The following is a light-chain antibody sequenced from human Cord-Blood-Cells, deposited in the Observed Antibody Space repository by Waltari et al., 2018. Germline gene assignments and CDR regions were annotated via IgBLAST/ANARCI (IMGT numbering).Light chain of an antibody. V-gene: IGKV1-39*01. CDR2: AAS. J-gene: IGKJ2*03. CDR3: QQSYSIPYS. Sequence: IQMTQSPSSLSASVGDRVTITCRASQSISSYLNWYQQKPGQAPKLLIYAASSLQSGVPSRFSGSGSGTDFTLTISSLQPEDFATYYCQQSYSIPYSFGQGTKLEIK. CDR1: QSISSY.